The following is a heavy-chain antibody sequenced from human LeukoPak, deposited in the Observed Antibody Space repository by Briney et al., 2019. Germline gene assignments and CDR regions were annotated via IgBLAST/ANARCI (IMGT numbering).Heavy chain of an antibody. CDR1: GGSFSGYS. CDR3: ARAGPAIVVVTPFDY. Sequence: PSETLSLTCAVYGGSFSGYSWSWIRQPPGKGLEWIGYIYHSGSTYYNPSLKSRVTISVDRSKNQFSLKLSSVTAADTAVYYCARAGPAIVVVTPFDYWGQGTLVTVSS. V-gene: IGHV4-30-2*01. D-gene: IGHD3-22*01. CDR2: IYHSGST. J-gene: IGHJ4*02.